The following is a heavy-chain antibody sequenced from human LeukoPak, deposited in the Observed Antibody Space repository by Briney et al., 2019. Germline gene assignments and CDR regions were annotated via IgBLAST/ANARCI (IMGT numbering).Heavy chain of an antibody. Sequence: PGGSLRLSCVASEFIFSNIYMSWVRQAPGKGLEWVGRIKSKTDGGTIDYAAPVKGRFTISRDDSKSTLFLQMNDLKTEDTALYYCTISNNGYDPAFDHWGQGTLVTVS. CDR3: TISNNGYDPAFDH. CDR1: EFIFSNIY. J-gene: IGHJ4*02. CDR2: IKSKTDGGTI. D-gene: IGHD5-12*01. V-gene: IGHV3-15*01.